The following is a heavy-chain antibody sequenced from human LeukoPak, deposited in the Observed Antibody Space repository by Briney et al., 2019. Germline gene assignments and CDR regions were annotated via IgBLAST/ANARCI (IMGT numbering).Heavy chain of an antibody. CDR3: AKDMDSSGYYYWYFDL. J-gene: IGHJ2*01. V-gene: IGHV3-23*01. D-gene: IGHD3-22*01. CDR1: GFTFSSYA. Sequence: PGGSLRLSCAASGFTFSSYAMSWVRQAPGKGLEWVSAISGSGGSTYYADSVKGRFTISRDNSKNTLYLQMNSLRAEDTAVYYCAKDMDSSGYYYWYFDLWGRGTLVTVSS. CDR2: ISGSGGST.